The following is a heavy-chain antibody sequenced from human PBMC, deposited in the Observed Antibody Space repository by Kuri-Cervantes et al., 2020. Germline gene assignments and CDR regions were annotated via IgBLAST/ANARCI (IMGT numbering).Heavy chain of an antibody. J-gene: IGHJ5*02. CDR1: GFTFSNFW. V-gene: IGHV3-7*01. CDR3: GRERRTPLVRGWGWFDP. CDR2: IKKDGSET. Sequence: GESLKISCAASGFTFSNFWMTWVRQAPGKGLEWVANIKKDGSETYYMDSVKGRFTISRDNAKMSLYLQMNSLRVEDTAVYYCGRERRTPLVRGWGWFDPWGQGTLVTVSS. D-gene: IGHD3-10*01.